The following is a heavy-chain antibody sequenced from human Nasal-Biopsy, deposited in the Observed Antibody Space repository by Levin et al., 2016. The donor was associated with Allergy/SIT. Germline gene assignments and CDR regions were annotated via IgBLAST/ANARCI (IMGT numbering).Heavy chain of an antibody. CDR3: ARDVEPCCSSTFIDS. D-gene: IGHD2-2*01. CDR2: INEDGSGE. CDR1: GFIFRTYW. V-gene: IGHV3-7*01. Sequence: GESLKISCGASGFIFRTYWMSWVRQAPERGLEWVANINEDGSGEYYEGSVEGRFTISRDNTKNSLFLQMNSLSAEDTAVYYCARDVEPCCSSTFIDSWGQGTLVAVSP. J-gene: IGHJ4*02.